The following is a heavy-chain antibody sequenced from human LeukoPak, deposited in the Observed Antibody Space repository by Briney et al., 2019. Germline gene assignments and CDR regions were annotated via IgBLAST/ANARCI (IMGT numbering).Heavy chain of an antibody. Sequence: GGSLRLSCAASALTFDEYGMSWVRQAPGKGLEWVSGINWNGDSTVYADSVKGRFTISRDNAKNSLYLQMHSLRAEDTALYYCARDFIKLPYYYGSSSYAAFDIWGQGTMVTVSS. D-gene: IGHD3-22*01. J-gene: IGHJ3*02. V-gene: IGHV3-20*04. CDR3: ARDFIKLPYYYGSSSYAAFDI. CDR2: INWNGDST. CDR1: ALTFDEYG.